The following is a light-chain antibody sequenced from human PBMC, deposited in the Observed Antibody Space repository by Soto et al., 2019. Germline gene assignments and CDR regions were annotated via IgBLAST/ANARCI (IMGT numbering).Light chain of an antibody. CDR3: CLYAGSSTYV. CDR2: EGS. CDR1: SSDVGSYNL. J-gene: IGLJ1*01. V-gene: IGLV2-23*01. Sequence: QSALTQPASVSGSPGQSSTISCTGTSSDVGSYNLVSWYQQHPGKAPKLMIYEGSKRPSGVSNRFSGSKSGNTASLTISGLQAEDEADYYCCLYAGSSTYVFGTGTKVTVL.